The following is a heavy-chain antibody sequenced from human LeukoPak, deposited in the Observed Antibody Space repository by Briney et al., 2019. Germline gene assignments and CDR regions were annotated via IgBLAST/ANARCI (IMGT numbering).Heavy chain of an antibody. D-gene: IGHD1-26*01. J-gene: IGHJ4*02. V-gene: IGHV4-34*01. CDR2: IYYSGST. CDR3: ARQEWELLYYFDY. CDR1: GGSFSGYY. Sequence: PSETLSLTCAVYGGSFSGYYWSWIRQPPGKGLEWIGSIYYSGSTYYNPSLKSRVTISVDTSKNQFSLKLSSVTAADTAVYYCARQEWELLYYFDYWGQGTLVTVSS.